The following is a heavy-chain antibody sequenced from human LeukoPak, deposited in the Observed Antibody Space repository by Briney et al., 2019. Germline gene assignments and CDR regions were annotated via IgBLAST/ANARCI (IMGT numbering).Heavy chain of an antibody. D-gene: IGHD3-10*01. CDR1: GFTFSNSW. J-gene: IGHJ4*02. Sequence: PGGSLRLPCVASGFTFSNSWMIWVRQAPGKGLEWVGRIKSKTDGGAIDYAAPVKGRFSISRDDSKDTMFLQMNNLKSDDTAVYYCARELWFAFDYWGQGTLVTVSS. CDR2: IKSKTDGGAI. V-gene: IGHV3-15*01. CDR3: ARELWFAFDY.